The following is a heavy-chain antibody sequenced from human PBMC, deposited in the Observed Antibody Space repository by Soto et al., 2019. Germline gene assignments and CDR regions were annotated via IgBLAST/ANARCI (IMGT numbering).Heavy chain of an antibody. CDR3: ARGTCSGGSCYFGYRVPYMDV. J-gene: IGHJ6*03. CDR2: INHSGST. V-gene: IGHV4-34*01. D-gene: IGHD2-15*01. CDR1: GGSFSGYY. Sequence: SETLSLICAVYGGSFSGYYWSWIRQPPGKGLEWIGEINHSGSTNYNPSLKSRVTISVDTSKNQFSLKLSSVTAADTAVYYCARGTCSGGSCYFGYRVPYMDVWGKGTTVTVSS.